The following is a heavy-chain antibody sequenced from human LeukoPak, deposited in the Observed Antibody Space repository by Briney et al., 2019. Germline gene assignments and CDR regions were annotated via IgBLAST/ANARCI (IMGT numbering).Heavy chain of an antibody. CDR2: ISGSGGST. CDR3: AKEAVAGDAAAPYYFDY. J-gene: IGHJ4*02. V-gene: IGHV3-23*01. Sequence: PGGSLRLSCAASGFTFSNAWMSWVRQALGKGLEWVSAISGSGGSTYYADSVKGRFTISRDNSKNTLYLQMNSLRAEDTAVYYCAKEAVAGDAAAPYYFDYWGQGTLVTVSS. CDR1: GFTFSNAW. D-gene: IGHD6-19*01.